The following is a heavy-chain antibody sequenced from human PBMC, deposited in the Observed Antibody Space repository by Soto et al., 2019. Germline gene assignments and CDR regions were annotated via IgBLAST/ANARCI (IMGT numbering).Heavy chain of an antibody. Sequence: PSETLSLTCAVSGGSISSGGYSWSWIRQPPGKGLEWIGYIYHSGSTYYNPSLKSRVTISVDRSKNQFSLKLSSVTAADTAVYYCARVKSSRWGYSYGMDVWGQGTTVTVSS. V-gene: IGHV4-30-2*01. CDR3: ARVKSSRWGYSYGMDV. CDR2: IYHSGST. CDR1: GGSISSGGYS. J-gene: IGHJ6*02. D-gene: IGHD1-26*01.